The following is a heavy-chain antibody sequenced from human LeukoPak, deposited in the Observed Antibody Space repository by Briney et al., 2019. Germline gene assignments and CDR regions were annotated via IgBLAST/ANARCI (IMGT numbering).Heavy chain of an antibody. CDR1: GFTFDDYA. Sequence: GGSLRLSCAASGFTFDDYAMHWVRQAPGKGLEWVSGISWNSGSIGYADSVKGRFTISRDNAKNSLYLQMNNLRVEDTAVYYCARGPRIAAAGTRGFDPWGQGTLVTVSS. D-gene: IGHD6-13*01. V-gene: IGHV3-9*01. CDR2: ISWNSGSI. J-gene: IGHJ5*02. CDR3: ARGPRIAAAGTRGFDP.